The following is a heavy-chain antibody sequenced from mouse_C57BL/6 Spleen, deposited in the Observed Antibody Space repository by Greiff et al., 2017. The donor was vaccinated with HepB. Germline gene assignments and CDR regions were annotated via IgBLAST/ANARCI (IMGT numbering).Heavy chain of an antibody. CDR3: ARRGTGKQRDAMDY. J-gene: IGHJ4*01. Sequence: VHVKQSGPELVKPGASVKIPCKASGYTFTDYNMDWVKQSHGKSLEWIGDINPNNGGTIYNQKFKGKATLTVDKSSSTAYMELRSLTSEDTAVYYCARRGTGKQRDAMDYWGQGTSVTVSS. D-gene: IGHD4-1*01. CDR2: INPNNGGT. CDR1: GYTFTDYN. V-gene: IGHV1-18*01.